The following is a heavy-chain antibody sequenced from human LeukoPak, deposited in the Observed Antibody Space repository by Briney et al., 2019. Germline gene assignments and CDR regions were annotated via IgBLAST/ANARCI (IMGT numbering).Heavy chain of an antibody. D-gene: IGHD6-13*01. CDR2: ISRSASTI. CDR1: GFSFDNFG. J-gene: IGHJ4*02. V-gene: IGHV3-48*04. Sequence: GGSLRLSCTASGFSFDNFGFNWVRQAPGKALEWVPFISRSASTIHYADSMKGRLTISRDNAKNSLYLQMNSLRVEDTAVYYCANQAAAENYWGQGTLVTVSS. CDR3: ANQAAAENY.